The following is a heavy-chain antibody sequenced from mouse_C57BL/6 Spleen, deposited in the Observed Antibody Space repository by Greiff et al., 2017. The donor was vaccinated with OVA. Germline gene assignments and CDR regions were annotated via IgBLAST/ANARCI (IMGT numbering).Heavy chain of an antibody. CDR2: IYPGSGST. Sequence: VQLQQPGAELVKPGASVKMSCKASGYTFTSYWITWVMQRPGQGLEWIGDIYPGSGSTNYNEKFKSKATLTVDTSSSTAYMQLSSLTSEDSAVYYCARFDYASYYAMDYWGQGTSVTVSS. CDR1: GYTFTSYW. CDR3: ARFDYASYYAMDY. V-gene: IGHV1-55*01. J-gene: IGHJ4*01. D-gene: IGHD1-1*02.